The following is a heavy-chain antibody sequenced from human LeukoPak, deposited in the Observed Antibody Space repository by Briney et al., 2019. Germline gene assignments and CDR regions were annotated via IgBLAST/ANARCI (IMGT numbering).Heavy chain of an antibody. CDR3: ARDPYDSGI. CDR1: GDSISSGGCS. CDR2: IYSSGRS. Sequence: SETLSLTCAVSGDSISSGGCSWSWVRQPPGKGLEWIGYIYSSGRSYYNPSLQSRVTISVDTSKNEFSLKVTSVTAADTAVYYCARDPYDSGIWGQGTLVTVSS. V-gene: IGHV4-30-4*07. D-gene: IGHD3-10*01. J-gene: IGHJ4*02.